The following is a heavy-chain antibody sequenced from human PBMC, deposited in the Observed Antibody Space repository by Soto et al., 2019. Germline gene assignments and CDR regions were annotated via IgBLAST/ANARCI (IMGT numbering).Heavy chain of an antibody. D-gene: IGHD5-18*01. J-gene: IGHJ4*02. CDR3: ARDGPTAMVLS. Sequence: QVQLVESGGGVVQPGRSLRLSCAASGFTFSSYAMHWVRQAPGKGLEWVAVISYDGSNKYYADSVKGRFTLSRDNSKNTLYLQMNSLRAEDTAVYYCARDGPTAMVLSGGQGTLVTVSS. V-gene: IGHV3-30-3*01. CDR2: ISYDGSNK. CDR1: GFTFSSYA.